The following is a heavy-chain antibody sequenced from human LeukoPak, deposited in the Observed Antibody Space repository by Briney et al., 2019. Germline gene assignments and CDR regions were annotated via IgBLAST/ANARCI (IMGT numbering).Heavy chain of an antibody. J-gene: IGHJ6*02. Sequence: GGSLRLSCAASGFTVSSNYMSWVRQAPGKGLEWVSYISSSGSTIYYADSVKGRFTISRDNAKNSLYLQMNSLRAEDTAVYYCARCVRFLEWHYYYYGMDVWGQGTTVTVSS. D-gene: IGHD3-3*01. CDR3: ARCVRFLEWHYYYYGMDV. CDR1: GFTVSSNY. CDR2: ISSSGSTI. V-gene: IGHV3-11*01.